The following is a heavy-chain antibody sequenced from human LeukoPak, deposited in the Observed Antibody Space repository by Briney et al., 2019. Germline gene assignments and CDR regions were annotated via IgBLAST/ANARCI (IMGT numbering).Heavy chain of an antibody. CDR3: ARDTGNYFYYFDY. J-gene: IGHJ4*02. Sequence: GASVKVSCKASGFTFTSHYLHWVRQAPGQGLEWMGVINPSVGSTSYAQMFQGRVTMTRDTSTSTVYMELNSLRSADTAVYYCARDTGNYFYYFDYWGQGTLVTVSS. V-gene: IGHV1-46*01. CDR1: GFTFTSHY. CDR2: INPSVGST. D-gene: IGHD1-26*01.